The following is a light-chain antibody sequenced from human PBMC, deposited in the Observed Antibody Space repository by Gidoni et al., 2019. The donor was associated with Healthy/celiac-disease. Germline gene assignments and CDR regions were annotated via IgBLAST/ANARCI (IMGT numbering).Light chain of an antibody. V-gene: IGKV3-20*01. CDR1: QSVSSSY. CDR2: GAS. Sequence: DIVLPQSPGTLSLSPGERATLSCRASQSVSSSYLAWYQQKPGQAPRLLIYGASSRATGIPDRFSGSGSGTDFTLTISRLEPEDFAVYDCQQYGSSPWTFGQGTKVEIK. CDR3: QQYGSSPWT. J-gene: IGKJ1*01.